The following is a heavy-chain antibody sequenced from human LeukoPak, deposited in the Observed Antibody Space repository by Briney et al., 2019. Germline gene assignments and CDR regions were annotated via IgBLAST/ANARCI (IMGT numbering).Heavy chain of an antibody. CDR2: IYYSGST. D-gene: IGHD1-26*01. CDR1: GGSVSNSSYY. J-gene: IGHJ4*02. Sequence: SETLSLTCAVSGGSVSNSSYYWSWVRQPPGKGLEWIGYIYYSGSTNYNPSLKSRVTISVDTSKNQFSLKLSSVTAADTAVYYCARGRWELRLFDYWGQGTLVTVSS. V-gene: IGHV4-61*01. CDR3: ARGRWELRLFDY.